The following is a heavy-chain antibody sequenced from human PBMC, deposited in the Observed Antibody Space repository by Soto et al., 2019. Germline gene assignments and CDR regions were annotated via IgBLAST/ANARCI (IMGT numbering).Heavy chain of an antibody. CDR1: GGSISSGGYY. J-gene: IGHJ4*01. CDR3: ARSPEATVTAFDY. CDR2: IYYSGST. Sequence: QVQLQESGPGLVKPSQTLSLTCTVSGGSISSGGYYWSWIRQRPGKGLEWFGYIYYSGSTYYNPSLRSRVSISVDTSKNQFSLKLSSVTAADTAVYYCARSPEATVTAFDYWGHGTLVTVSS. V-gene: IGHV4-31*03. D-gene: IGHD4-17*01.